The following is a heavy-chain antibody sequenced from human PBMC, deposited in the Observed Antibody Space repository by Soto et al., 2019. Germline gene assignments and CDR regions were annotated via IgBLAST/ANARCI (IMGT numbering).Heavy chain of an antibody. V-gene: IGHV3-33*01. CDR1: GFTFSSYG. J-gene: IGHJ4*02. D-gene: IGHD3-3*01. Sequence: GGSLRLSCAASGFTFSSYGMHWVRQAPGKGLEWVAVIWYDGSNKYYADSAKGRFTISRDNSKNTLYLQMNSLRAEDTAVYYCARESGDFAYYFDYWGQGTLVTVSS. CDR3: ARESGDFAYYFDY. CDR2: IWYDGSNK.